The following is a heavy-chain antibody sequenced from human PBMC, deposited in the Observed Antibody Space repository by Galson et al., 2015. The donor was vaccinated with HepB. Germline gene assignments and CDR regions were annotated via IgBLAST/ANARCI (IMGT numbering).Heavy chain of an antibody. V-gene: IGHV3-7*03. CDR2: IKRDGSEK. CDR1: GFTFSNYW. Sequence: SLRLSCAASGFTFSNYWMNWVRQSPGKGPEWVANIKRDGSEKYYVDSVKGRFTISRDNAKNSLYLEMKSLRAEDTAVYYCARDFDSSGFYDGFDIWGQGTMVTVSS. J-gene: IGHJ3*02. D-gene: IGHD6-19*01. CDR3: ARDFDSSGFYDGFDI.